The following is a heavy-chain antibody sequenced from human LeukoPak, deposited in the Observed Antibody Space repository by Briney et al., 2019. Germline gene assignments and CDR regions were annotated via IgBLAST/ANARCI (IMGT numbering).Heavy chain of an antibody. V-gene: IGHV3-30-3*01. J-gene: IGHJ4*02. CDR2: ILYDGSKK. Sequence: GRSLRLSCAASGLTFSRYAMHWVRQAPGKGLECVAVILYDGSKKYYADSVKGRFTISRDNSKNTVYLQMNSLRVVDTAVYYCARGGLHYYDSSGFDYWGQGTLVTVSS. CDR3: ARGGLHYYDSSGFDY. CDR1: GLTFSRYA. D-gene: IGHD3-22*01.